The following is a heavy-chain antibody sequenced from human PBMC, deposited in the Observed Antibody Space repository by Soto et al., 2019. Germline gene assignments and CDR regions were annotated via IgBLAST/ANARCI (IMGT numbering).Heavy chain of an antibody. D-gene: IGHD3-9*01. CDR2: INHSGST. Sequence: SEPLSLTCAVYGGSFSGYYWSWIRQPPGKGLEWIGEINHSGSTNYNPSLKSRVTISVDTSKNQFSLKLSSVTAADTAVYYCARGLLRYFDWLLQYYFDYWGQGTLVTVSS. CDR1: GGSFSGYY. V-gene: IGHV4-34*01. J-gene: IGHJ4*02. CDR3: ARGLLRYFDWLLQYYFDY.